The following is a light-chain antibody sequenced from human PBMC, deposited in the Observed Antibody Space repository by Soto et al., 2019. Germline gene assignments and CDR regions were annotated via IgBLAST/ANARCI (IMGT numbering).Light chain of an antibody. CDR1: ISNIGAGYP. V-gene: IGLV1-40*01. CDR2: GNT. CDR3: QSYDSSLSGYV. Sequence: QALLTQPPSLSVAPGQRVTISCTGSISNIGAGYPVHWYQQLPGTAPKLLIHGNTNRPSGVPDRFSGSRSGLAITGLQAEDEADYYCQSYDSSLSGYVFGTGTKVTVL. J-gene: IGLJ1*01.